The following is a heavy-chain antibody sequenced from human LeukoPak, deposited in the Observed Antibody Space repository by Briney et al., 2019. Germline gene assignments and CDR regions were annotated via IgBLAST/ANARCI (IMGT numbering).Heavy chain of an antibody. J-gene: IGHJ4*02. V-gene: IGHV1-46*01. CDR1: GYTFTSYY. CDR2: ISPSGGST. Sequence: ASLKVSCKASGYTFTSYYLHWVRQAPGEGLEWMGFISPSGGSTGYAEQFHDRVTMTRDTSTNTVYMELSGLRSEDTALYFCVREDHGGTFDYWGQGTPVTVSS. CDR3: VREDHGGTFDY. D-gene: IGHD3-16*01.